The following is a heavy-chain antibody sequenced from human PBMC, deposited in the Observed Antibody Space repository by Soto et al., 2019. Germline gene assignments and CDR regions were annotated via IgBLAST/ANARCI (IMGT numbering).Heavy chain of an antibody. D-gene: IGHD6-13*01. Sequence: GESLKISCKGSGYNFANYWIGWVRQMPGKGLEWMGMIFPGDSDTKNNPSLQGQITMSVDKSDSSAYLQWRSLKASDTAMYYCAAGYTTGPDAFDIWGQGTMVTVS. J-gene: IGHJ3*02. V-gene: IGHV5-51*01. CDR3: AAGYTTGPDAFDI. CDR1: GYNFANYW. CDR2: IFPGDSDT.